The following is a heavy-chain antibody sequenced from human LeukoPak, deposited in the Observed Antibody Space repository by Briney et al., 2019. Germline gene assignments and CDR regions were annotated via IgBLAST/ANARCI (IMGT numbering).Heavy chain of an antibody. CDR1: GYTLTELS. CDR2: FDPEDGET. J-gene: IGHJ4*02. D-gene: IGHD2-2*01. V-gene: IGHV1-24*01. Sequence: ASVKVSCKVSGYTLTELSMHWVRQAPGKGLEWMGGFDPEDGETIYAQKLQGRVTMTTDTSTSTAYMELRSLRSDDTAVYYCARRRLGYCSSTSCPVDYWGQGTLVTVSS. CDR3: ARRRLGYCSSTSCPVDY.